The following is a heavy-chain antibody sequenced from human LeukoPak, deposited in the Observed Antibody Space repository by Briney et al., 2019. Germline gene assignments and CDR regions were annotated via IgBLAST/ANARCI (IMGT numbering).Heavy chain of an antibody. V-gene: IGHV3-30*03. CDR1: GFTFSSYG. D-gene: IGHD2-15*01. J-gene: IGHJ5*02. Sequence: GGSLRLSCAASGFTFSSYGMHWVRQAPGKGLEWVAVISYDGSNKYYADSVKGRFTISRDNSKNTLYLQMNSLRAEDTAVYYCARGVVSSRIVVVKNWFDPWGQGTLVTVSS. CDR3: ARGVVSSRIVVVKNWFDP. CDR2: ISYDGSNK.